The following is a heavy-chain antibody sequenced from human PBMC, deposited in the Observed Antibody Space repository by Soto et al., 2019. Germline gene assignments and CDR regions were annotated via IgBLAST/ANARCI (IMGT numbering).Heavy chain of an antibody. J-gene: IGHJ6*02. Sequence: SETLSLTCTVSGGSISSGGYYWSWIRQHPGKGLEWIGYIYYSGSTYYNPSLKSRVTISVDTSKNQFSLKLSSVTAADTAVYYCARDSAPSGYSYGLGDYYYYGMDVWGQGTTVTVSS. CDR1: GGSISSGGYY. CDR2: IYYSGST. CDR3: ARDSAPSGYSYGLGDYYYYGMDV. V-gene: IGHV4-31*03. D-gene: IGHD5-18*01.